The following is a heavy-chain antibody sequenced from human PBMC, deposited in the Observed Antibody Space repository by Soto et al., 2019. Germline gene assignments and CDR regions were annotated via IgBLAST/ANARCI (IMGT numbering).Heavy chain of an antibody. V-gene: IGHV4-30-4*01. CDR2: IYYSGST. Sequence: QVQLQESGPGLVKPSQTLSLTCTVSGGSISSGDYYWSWIRQPPGKGLEWIGYIYYSGSTYYNPSLKSRVTISVDTSKNQFSLKRISVTAADTAVYYCASLGDSSGYYYGYYFDYWGQGTLFTVSS. CDR3: ASLGDSSGYYYGYYFDY. D-gene: IGHD3-22*01. CDR1: GGSISSGDYY. J-gene: IGHJ4*02.